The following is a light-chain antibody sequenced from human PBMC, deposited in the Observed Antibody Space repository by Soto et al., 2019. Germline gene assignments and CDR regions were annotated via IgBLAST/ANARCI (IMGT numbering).Light chain of an antibody. CDR2: TAS. J-gene: IGKJ1*01. Sequence: DIQMTQSPSTLSASVGDRVTITCRASQSISIWLAWYQQKPGKAPKLLIYTASNLESGVPSRFSGSGSGTEFTLTINSLQPDDFATYYCQQYSSAWTFGQGTKVEIK. CDR3: QQYSSAWT. CDR1: QSISIW. V-gene: IGKV1-5*03.